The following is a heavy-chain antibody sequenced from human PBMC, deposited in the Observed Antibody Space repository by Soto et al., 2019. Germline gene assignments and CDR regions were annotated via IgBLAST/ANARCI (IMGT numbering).Heavy chain of an antibody. V-gene: IGHV3-30*18. Sequence: GGSLRLSCVASGFTFNRYGIHWVRQAPGKGLEWVALISDDGSDKDYADSVGGRFTISRDNSKNTLYLQMNSLRPEDTAVYYCPKTLRFLDLALEYYYGMDVWGQGTTVTVSS. CDR2: ISDDGSDK. CDR1: GFTFNRYG. J-gene: IGHJ6*02. CDR3: PKTLRFLDLALEYYYGMDV. D-gene: IGHD3-3*01.